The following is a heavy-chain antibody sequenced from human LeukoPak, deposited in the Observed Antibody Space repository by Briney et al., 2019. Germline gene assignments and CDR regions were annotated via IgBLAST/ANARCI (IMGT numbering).Heavy chain of an antibody. CDR2: ITGSGGST. CDR1: GFTFSIYA. D-gene: IGHD1-7*01. V-gene: IGHV3-23*01. CDR3: ARSQGSGYPNYFDP. Sequence: GGSLRLSCAASGFTFSIYAMSWVRQAPGKGLEWVSTITGSGGSTYHADSVKGRFTFSRDNSKDTLYLQLNSLRAEDTAVYYCARSQGSGYPNYFDPWGQGSLVTVSS. J-gene: IGHJ5*02.